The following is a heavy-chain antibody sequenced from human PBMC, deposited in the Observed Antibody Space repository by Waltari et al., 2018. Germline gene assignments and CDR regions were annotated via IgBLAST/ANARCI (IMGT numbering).Heavy chain of an antibody. J-gene: IGHJ6*03. CDR2: INDSGRT. Sequence: QVHLQQWGAGLLKPSETLSLTCDVSGGSLSGYHWTWIRQPPGKGLEWIGEINDSGRTTYHPSLESRVTVSIDTANNQFSLRVRSVTAADTAVYYCARVFGYYYYYMDVWGKGTTVTISS. D-gene: IGHD3-3*01. V-gene: IGHV4-34*02. CDR1: GGSLSGYH. CDR3: ARVFGYYYYYMDV.